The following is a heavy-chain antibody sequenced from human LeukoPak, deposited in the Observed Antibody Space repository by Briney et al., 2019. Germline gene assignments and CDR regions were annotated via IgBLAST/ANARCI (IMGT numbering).Heavy chain of an antibody. V-gene: IGHV4-39*01. D-gene: IGHD6-19*01. CDR3: ARPGIAVAGKEGIDY. CDR1: GGSISSSSYY. J-gene: IGHJ4*02. Sequence: PSETLSLTCTVSGGSISSSSYYWGWIRQPPGKGLEWIGNIYYSGSTYYNPSLKSRVTISVDTSKNQFSLKLSSVTAADTAVYYCARPGIAVAGKEGIDYWGQGTLVTVSS. CDR2: IYYSGST.